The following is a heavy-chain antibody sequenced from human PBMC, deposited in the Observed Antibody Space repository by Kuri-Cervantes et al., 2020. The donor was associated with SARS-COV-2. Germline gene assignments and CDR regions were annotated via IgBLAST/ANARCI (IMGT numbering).Heavy chain of an antibody. V-gene: IGHV1-2*02. CDR3: ARVELWPLLNPFFDY. Sequence: ASVKVSCKASGYTFTGYYMHWVRQAPGQGLEWMGWINPNSGGTNYAQKFQGRVTMTRDTSISTAYMELSRLRSDGTAVYYCARVELWPLLNPFFDYWGQGTLVTVSS. CDR2: INPNSGGT. J-gene: IGHJ4*02. CDR1: GYTFTGYY. D-gene: IGHD5-18*01.